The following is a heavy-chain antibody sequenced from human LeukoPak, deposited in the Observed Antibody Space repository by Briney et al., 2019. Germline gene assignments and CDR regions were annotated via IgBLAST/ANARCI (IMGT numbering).Heavy chain of an antibody. CDR2: IPDDGTDT. D-gene: IGHD3-3*01. V-gene: IGHV3-74*01. J-gene: IGHJ6*03. CDR3: AREMLSSAGYHWYYYRDV. CDR1: VLTSGNYW. Sequence: GRSLRLLCVASVLTSGNYWMHCVRHPRGRGPECGTRIPDDGTDTLYADSAKRRFHIPGDNPKHSLYMQKNSLSGEHSAVFYCAREMLSSAGYHWYYYRDVWGKGAMVTVSS.